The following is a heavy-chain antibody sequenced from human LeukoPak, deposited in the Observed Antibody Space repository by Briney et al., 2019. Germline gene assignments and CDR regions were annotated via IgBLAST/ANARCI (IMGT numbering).Heavy chain of an antibody. J-gene: IGHJ4*02. CDR1: GFTFSSYA. D-gene: IGHD4-17*01. Sequence: SGGSLRLSCAASGFTFSSYAMSWVRQAPGKGLEWVSIISSGSSAIFSADALKGRFTISRDDAKNLLYLDMNSLRAEDTAVYYCARGHTAVTRHFDFWGQGTLVTVSS. V-gene: IGHV3-21*01. CDR2: ISSGSSAI. CDR3: ARGHTAVTRHFDF.